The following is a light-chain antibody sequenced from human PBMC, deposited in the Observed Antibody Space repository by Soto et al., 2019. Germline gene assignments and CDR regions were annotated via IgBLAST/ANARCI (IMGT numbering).Light chain of an antibody. CDR3: QQYDTFPRT. J-gene: IGKJ1*01. CDR1: QSLSSNY. V-gene: IGKV3-20*01. CDR2: GAS. Sequence: EIVLTQSPGTLSLSPGDRATLSCRASQSLSSNYLAWYQQKPGQAPRLLIYGASRRATDIPDRFSGSGSGTDFALTITRLEPADFAVYFCQQYDTFPRTFGQGTKVXIQ.